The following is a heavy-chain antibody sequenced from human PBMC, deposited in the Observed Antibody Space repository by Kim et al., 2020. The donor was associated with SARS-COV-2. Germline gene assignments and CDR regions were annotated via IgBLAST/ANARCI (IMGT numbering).Heavy chain of an antibody. V-gene: IGHV1-3*01. CDR2: INAGNGNT. CDR3: ARVLSTTIFGVVKNYYYYYMDV. CDR1: GYTFTSYA. D-gene: IGHD3-3*01. Sequence: ASVKVSCKASGYTFTSYAMHWVRQAPGQRLEWMGWINAGNGNTKYSQKFQGRVTITRDTSASTAYMELSSLRSEDTAVYYCARVLSTTIFGVVKNYYYYYMDVWGKGTPVTVSS. J-gene: IGHJ6*03.